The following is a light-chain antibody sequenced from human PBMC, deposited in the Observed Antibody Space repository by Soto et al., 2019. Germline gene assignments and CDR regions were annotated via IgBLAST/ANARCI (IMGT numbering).Light chain of an antibody. J-gene: IGLJ2*01. CDR3: SAYTSSSTA. CDR2: DVS. CDR1: SSDVGGYNY. V-gene: IGLV2-14*01. Sequence: QSALTQPASVSGSPGQSITISCTGTSSDVGGYNYVSWYQQHPGKAPKLMIYDVSNRPSGVSNRFSGSKSGNTAYLTISGLQAEDEAAYYCSAYTSSSTAFGGGTKLTV.